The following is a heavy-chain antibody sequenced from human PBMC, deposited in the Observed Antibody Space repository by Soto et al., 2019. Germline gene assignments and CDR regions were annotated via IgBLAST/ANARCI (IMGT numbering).Heavy chain of an antibody. Sequence: ESLKISCKACGYSITSYWIAWVRQMPGQGLEWMGIIFPDDSDTRYSPSFQGQVTISADKSISTAYVQWSSLKASDTAMYYCTRGGAAARTFDYWGQGTLVTGSS. J-gene: IGHJ4*02. CDR3: TRGGAAARTFDY. D-gene: IGHD6-6*01. CDR1: GYSITSYW. CDR2: IFPDDSDT. V-gene: IGHV5-51*01.